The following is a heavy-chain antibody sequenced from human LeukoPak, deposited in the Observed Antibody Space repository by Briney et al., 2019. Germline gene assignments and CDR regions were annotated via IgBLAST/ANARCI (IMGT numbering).Heavy chain of an antibody. CDR1: GFTFSSYS. J-gene: IGHJ4*02. CDR3: ARGARGSSSDFDY. Sequence: GGSLRLPCAASGFTFSSYSMNWVRQAPGKGLEWVSYISSSSSTIYYADSVKGRFTISRDNAKNSLYLQMNSLRAEDTAVYYCARGARGSSSDFDYWGQGTLVTVSS. D-gene: IGHD6-6*01. V-gene: IGHV3-48*01. CDR2: ISSSSSTI.